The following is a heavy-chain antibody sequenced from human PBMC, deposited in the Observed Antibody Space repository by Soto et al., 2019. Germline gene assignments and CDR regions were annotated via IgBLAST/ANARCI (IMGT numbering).Heavy chain of an antibody. CDR1: GFTFNNFA. Sequence: EVQLLESGGGLVQPGGSLTLSCAGSGFTFNNFAMTWVRRAPGRGLEWVSGISGRGGSTYFADSVKGRFNISRDNSKNTVFLHLTSLRAEDTATYHCAKPHGAWTLHDFFYYWGHGTLVTVSS. CDR3: AKPHGAWTLHDFFYY. V-gene: IGHV3-23*01. D-gene: IGHD3-3*01. CDR2: ISGRGGST. J-gene: IGHJ4*01.